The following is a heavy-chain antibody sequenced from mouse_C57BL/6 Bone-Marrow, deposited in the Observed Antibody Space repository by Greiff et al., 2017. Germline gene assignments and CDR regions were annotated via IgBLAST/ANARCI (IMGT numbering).Heavy chain of an antibody. V-gene: IGHV1-64*01. J-gene: IGHJ4*01. CDR1: GYTFTNYW. CDR3: ARAYDYDDYTIDY. D-gene: IGHD2-4*01. Sequence: VQLQQPGAELVKPGASVKLSCKASGYTFTNYWMHWVKQRPGQGLEWIGMMHPNGGSPDYNEKFKSEATLSVDKSSRTAYMELSSLTSEDSAVSYCARAYDYDDYTIDYWGQGTSVTVSS. CDR2: MHPNGGSP.